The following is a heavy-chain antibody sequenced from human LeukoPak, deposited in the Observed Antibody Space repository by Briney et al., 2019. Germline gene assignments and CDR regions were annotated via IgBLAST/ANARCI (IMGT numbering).Heavy chain of an antibody. CDR2: IYYTGST. CDR1: GGSISNYY. D-gene: IGHD2-15*01. CDR3: ARGEMYCSGGTCRSGIDY. J-gene: IGHJ4*02. Sequence: SETLSLTCTVSGGSISNYYWTWIRQPPGKGLEWIGYIYYTGSTNYNPYLKSRVTISVDTSKNQFSLKLSSVTAADTAVYYCARGEMYCSGGTCRSGIDYWGQGTLVTVSS. V-gene: IGHV4-59*01.